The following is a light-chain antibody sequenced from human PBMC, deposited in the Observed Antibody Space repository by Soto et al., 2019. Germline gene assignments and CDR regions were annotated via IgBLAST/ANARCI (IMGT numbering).Light chain of an antibody. CDR2: WAS. Sequence: DIVMTQSPDSLAVSLGERATINCRSSQSVLYSSNNKNCLAWYQQKPGQPPKLLIYWASTRESGVPDRFSGSESGTDFTLTISSLQAEDVAVYFCQQYYSTPLTFGQGTKVEI. CDR3: QQYYSTPLT. CDR1: QSVLYSSNNKNC. J-gene: IGKJ1*01. V-gene: IGKV4-1*01.